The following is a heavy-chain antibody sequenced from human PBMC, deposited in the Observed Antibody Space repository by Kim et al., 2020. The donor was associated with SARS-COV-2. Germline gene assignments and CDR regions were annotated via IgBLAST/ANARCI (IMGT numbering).Heavy chain of an antibody. CDR1: GYTFTGYY. Sequence: ASVKVSCKASGYTFTGYYMHWVRQAPGQGLEWMGWINPNSGGTNYAQKFQGRVTMTRDTSISTAYMELSRLRSDDTAVYYCARRGLGGSYYSYYYYGMDVSGQGTTVTVSS. CDR3: ARRGLGGSYYSYYYYGMDV. D-gene: IGHD1-26*01. CDR2: INPNSGGT. V-gene: IGHV1-2*02. J-gene: IGHJ6*02.